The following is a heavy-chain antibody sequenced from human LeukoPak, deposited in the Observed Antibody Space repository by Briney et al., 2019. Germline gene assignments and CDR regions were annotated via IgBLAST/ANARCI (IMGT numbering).Heavy chain of an antibody. CDR1: GFTFSSYA. V-gene: IGHV3-23*01. D-gene: IGHD2-2*01. Sequence: GGSLRLSCAASGFTFSSYAMSWVRQAPGKGLEWVSAISGSGGSTYYADSVKGWFTISRDNSKNTLYLQMNSLRAEDTAVYYCAKDPFIVVVPAAPWDDAFDIWGQGTMVTVSS. CDR3: AKDPFIVVVPAAPWDDAFDI. J-gene: IGHJ3*02. CDR2: ISGSGGST.